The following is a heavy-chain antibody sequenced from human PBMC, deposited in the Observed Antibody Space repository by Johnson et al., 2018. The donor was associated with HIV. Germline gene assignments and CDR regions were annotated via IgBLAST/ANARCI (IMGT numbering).Heavy chain of an antibody. CDR1: GFTFSSHA. Sequence: VQLLESGGGVVQPGRSLRLSCAASGFTFSSHAMHWVRQAPGKGLEWVAVISYDGSNKYYADSVKGRFTISRDNSKNTLYLQMDSLRTEDTAVYYCARDVGAFDIWGQGTMVTVSS. CDR3: ARDVGAFDI. V-gene: IGHV3-30*04. CDR2: ISYDGSNK. J-gene: IGHJ3*02.